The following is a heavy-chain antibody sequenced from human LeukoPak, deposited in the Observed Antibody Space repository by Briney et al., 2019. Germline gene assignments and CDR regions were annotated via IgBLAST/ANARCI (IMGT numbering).Heavy chain of an antibody. CDR1: GYTFTSYA. V-gene: IGHV7-4-1*02. Sequence: ASVKVSCKASGYTFTSYAMNWVRQAPGQGLEWMGWINTNTGNPTYAQGFTGRFVFSLDTSVSTAYLQISSLKAEDTAVYYCARDGGLRSYYYYCMDVWGKGTTVTVSS. J-gene: IGHJ6*03. CDR2: INTNTGNP. CDR3: ARDGGLRSYYYYCMDV. D-gene: IGHD3-16*01.